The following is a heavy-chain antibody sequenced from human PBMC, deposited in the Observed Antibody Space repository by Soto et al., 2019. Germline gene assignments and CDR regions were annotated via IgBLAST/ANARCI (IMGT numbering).Heavy chain of an antibody. J-gene: IGHJ4*02. V-gene: IGHV3-74*01. CDR2: INDDGIST. CDR1: GFTFSRYW. D-gene: IGHD1-1*01. CDR3: TRGPRSTSTGTGAF. Sequence: PGGSLRLSCAASGFTFSRYWMHWVRQVPGKGPEWVSRINDDGISTNYADSVKGRFTISRDNAKNTLCLQMNALRVEDTAVYYCTRGPRSTSTGTGAFWGQGTLVTVAS.